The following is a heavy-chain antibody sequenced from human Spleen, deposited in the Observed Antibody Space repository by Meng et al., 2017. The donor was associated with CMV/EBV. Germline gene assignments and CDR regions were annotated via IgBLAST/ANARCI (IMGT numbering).Heavy chain of an antibody. CDR2: INPNSGGT. CDR1: GYTFTGYY. J-gene: IGHJ5*02. V-gene: IGHV1-2*02. D-gene: IGHD1-26*01. CDR3: ARGGLIVGATLQRLNWFDP. Sequence: ASVKVSCKASGYTFTGYYMHWVRQAPGQGLEWMGWINPNSGGTNYAQKFQGRVTMTRDTSISTAYTELGRLRSDDTAVYYCARGGLIVGATLQRLNWFDPWGQGTLVTVSS.